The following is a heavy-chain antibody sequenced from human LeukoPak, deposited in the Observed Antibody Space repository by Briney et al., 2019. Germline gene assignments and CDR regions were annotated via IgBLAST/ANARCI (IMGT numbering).Heavy chain of an antibody. CDR3: ARGALSLGATKGFDY. D-gene: IGHD1-26*01. Sequence: GESLKISCKGSGYSFTSYWIGWVRQMPGKGLEWMGIIYPGDSDTRYSPSFQGQVTISADKSISTAYLQWSSLKASDTAMYYCARGALSLGATKGFDYWGQGTLVTVSS. J-gene: IGHJ4*02. V-gene: IGHV5-51*01. CDR1: GYSFTSYW. CDR2: IYPGDSDT.